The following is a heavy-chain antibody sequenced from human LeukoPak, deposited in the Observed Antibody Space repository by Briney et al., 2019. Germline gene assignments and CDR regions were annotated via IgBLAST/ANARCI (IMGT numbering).Heavy chain of an antibody. CDR2: ISSSGTTI. CDR1: GFTVSSSY. V-gene: IGHV3-11*01. CDR3: ATGWNSIAAAGAFDI. J-gene: IGHJ3*02. Sequence: GGSLILSCAASGFTVSSSYMSWVRQAPGKGLEWVSYISSSGTTIYYADSVKGRFTMYRYNAKNSLYLQMTSLRAEDTAVYYCATGWNSIAAAGAFDIWGPATIVTASS. D-gene: IGHD6-13*01.